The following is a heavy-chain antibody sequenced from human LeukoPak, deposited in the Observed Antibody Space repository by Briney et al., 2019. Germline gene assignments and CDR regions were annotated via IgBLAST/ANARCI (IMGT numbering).Heavy chain of an antibody. J-gene: IGHJ5*02. Sequence: PGGSLRLSCAASGFTFSSYALSWVRQAPGKGLEWVSGISWNSGSIGYADSVKGRFIISRDNARNSLYLQMNSLRAEDMALYYCAKGGIAVAGTWFDPWGQGTLVTVPS. CDR1: GFTFSSYA. V-gene: IGHV3-9*03. D-gene: IGHD6-19*01. CDR2: ISWNSGSI. CDR3: AKGGIAVAGTWFDP.